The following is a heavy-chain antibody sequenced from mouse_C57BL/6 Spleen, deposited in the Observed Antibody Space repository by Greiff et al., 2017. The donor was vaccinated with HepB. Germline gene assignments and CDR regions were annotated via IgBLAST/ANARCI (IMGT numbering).Heavy chain of an antibody. CDR2: INPNNGGT. Sequence: VQLQQSGPELVKPGASVKIPCKASGYTFTDYNMDWVKQSHGKSLEWIGDINPNNGGTIYNQKFKGKATLTVDKSSSTAYMELHSLTSEDSAVYYCARRDSNYVVFACWGQGTLVTVSA. V-gene: IGHV1-18*01. D-gene: IGHD2-5*01. CDR3: ARRDSNYVVFAC. CDR1: GYTFTDYN. J-gene: IGHJ3*01.